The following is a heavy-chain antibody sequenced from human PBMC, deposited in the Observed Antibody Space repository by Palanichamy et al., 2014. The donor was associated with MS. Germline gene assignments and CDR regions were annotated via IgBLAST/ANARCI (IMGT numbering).Heavy chain of an antibody. CDR3: ARSFPSATMQY. CDR1: GFTFSAYS. V-gene: IGHV3-21*01. CDR2: ISSSSSYI. D-gene: IGHD5-12*01. J-gene: IGHJ4*02. Sequence: EVQLVESGGGLVKPGGSLGLSCVTSGFTFSAYSMNWVRQAPGKGLEWVSSISSSSSYIYYTDSVKGRFTISRDNAKNSLYLQMNSLRAEDTAVYYCARSFPSATMQYWGQGTLVTVSS.